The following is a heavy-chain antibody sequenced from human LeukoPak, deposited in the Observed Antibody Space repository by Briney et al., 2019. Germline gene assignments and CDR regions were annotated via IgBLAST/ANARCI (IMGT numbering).Heavy chain of an antibody. CDR1: GFTFSSYS. CDR2: ISSSSSTI. Sequence: TGGSLRLSCAASGFTFSSYSMNWVRQAPGKGLEWVSYISSSSSTIYYADSVKGRFTISRDNAKNSLYLQMNSLRAEDTAVYYCAREQYCSSASCYGPVDVWGKGTTVTVSS. J-gene: IGHJ6*04. CDR3: AREQYCSSASCYGPVDV. V-gene: IGHV3-48*04. D-gene: IGHD2-2*01.